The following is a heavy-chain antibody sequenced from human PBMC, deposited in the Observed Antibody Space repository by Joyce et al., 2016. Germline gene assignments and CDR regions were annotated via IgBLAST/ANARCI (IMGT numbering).Heavy chain of an antibody. CDR1: GVSIKSTSYY. J-gene: IGHJ1*01. V-gene: IGHV4-39*01. D-gene: IGHD3-10*01. CDR3: VGLTGPRYFPH. Sequence: QLHLQESGPGLVKPSETLSLTCNVSGVSIKSTSYYWGWLRQPPGKGLDWIGIVSYSGSTTYSPSLKSRLSISVDTSKNLFSLRLTSMTAADTAVYYCVGLTGPRYFPHWGQGTLVSVSS. CDR2: VSYSGST.